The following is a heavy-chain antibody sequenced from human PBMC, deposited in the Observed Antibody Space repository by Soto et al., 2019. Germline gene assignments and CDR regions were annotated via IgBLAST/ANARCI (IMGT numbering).Heavy chain of an antibody. D-gene: IGHD3-22*01. CDR1: GGLFSSYP. CDR2: IIPVFQTA. CDR3: ARGGSGYTWFKEF. V-gene: IGHV1-69*01. J-gene: IGHJ4*02. Sequence: QEQLVQSGAEVKKPGSSVKVSCKASGGLFSSYPISWVRQVPGQGLEWMGGIIPVFQTAYYTQRFQGRVTITADESTNTAYMELSRLRSEDTAIYYCARGGSGYTWFKEFWGQGTLVTVSS.